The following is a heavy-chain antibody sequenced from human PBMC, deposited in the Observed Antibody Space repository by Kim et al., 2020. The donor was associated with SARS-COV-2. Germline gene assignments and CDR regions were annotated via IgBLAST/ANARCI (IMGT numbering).Heavy chain of an antibody. CDR3: AIDTVARSSRFFHH. Sequence: GGSLRLSCAASGFSFAEYDLNWVRQAPGKGLEWVSGISWNGSPIGYADSVKGRSTVARDNAKNFLYLQMNSLRLEDTAFYYCAIDTVARSSRFFHHWGQGTLVTVSS. D-gene: IGHD6-19*01. V-gene: IGHV3-9*01. CDR1: GFSFAEYD. CDR2: ISWNGSPI. J-gene: IGHJ1*01.